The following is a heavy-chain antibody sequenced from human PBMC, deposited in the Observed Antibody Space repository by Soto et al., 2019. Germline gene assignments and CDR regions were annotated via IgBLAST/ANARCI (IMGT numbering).Heavy chain of an antibody. V-gene: IGHV4-34*01. CDR3: AKHRPQWLVRDNDYYGMDV. CDR2: INHSGST. D-gene: IGHD6-19*01. J-gene: IGHJ6*02. Sequence: SETLSLTCAVYGGSFRGYHWSWVRQPPGKGLEWIGEINHSGSTNYNPSLKSRVTISLDTSKNQFSLMLTSVTAADTAVYYCAKHRPQWLVRDNDYYGMDVWGQGTTVTVSS. CDR1: GGSFRGYH.